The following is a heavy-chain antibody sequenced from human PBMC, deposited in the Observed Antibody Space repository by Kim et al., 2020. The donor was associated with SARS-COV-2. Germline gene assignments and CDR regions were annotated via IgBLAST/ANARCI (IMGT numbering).Heavy chain of an antibody. J-gene: IGHJ5*02. V-gene: IGHV3-23*01. CDR3: TKEYYDFWSGSDP. D-gene: IGHD3-3*01. Sequence: ADSVKGRFTISRGNSNNTLYLQMNSLRVEDTAIYYCTKEYYDFWSGSDPWGRGTLITVSS.